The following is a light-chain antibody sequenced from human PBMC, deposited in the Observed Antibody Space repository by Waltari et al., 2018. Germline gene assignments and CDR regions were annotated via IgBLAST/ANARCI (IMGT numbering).Light chain of an antibody. CDR3: CSYAGRTTWV. V-gene: IGLV2-23*02. CDR2: AVS. J-gene: IGLJ3*02. CDR1: SRDVGNYNL. Sequence: QSALTQPASVSGSPGQSITISCPGTSRDVGNYNLVSWYQHHPGRAPIRIIYAVSVRPSGVSNRFSGSKSANTASLTVSGLQAEDEADYYCCSYAGRTTWVFGGGTNLTVL.